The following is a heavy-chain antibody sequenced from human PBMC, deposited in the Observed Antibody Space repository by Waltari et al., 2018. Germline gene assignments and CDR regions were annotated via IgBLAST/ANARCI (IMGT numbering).Heavy chain of an antibody. Sequence: QVQLVQSGAEVKKPGASVKVSCKASGYTFTSYYINWVRQATGQGLEWMGWMNPNSGNTGYAQKFQGRVTMTRNTSISTAYMELSSLRSEDTAVYYCARARRYSSSWYSQKYFQHWGQGTLVTVSS. CDR3: ARARRYSSSWYSQKYFQH. D-gene: IGHD6-13*01. V-gene: IGHV1-8*01. J-gene: IGHJ1*01. CDR2: MNPNSGNT. CDR1: GYTFTSYY.